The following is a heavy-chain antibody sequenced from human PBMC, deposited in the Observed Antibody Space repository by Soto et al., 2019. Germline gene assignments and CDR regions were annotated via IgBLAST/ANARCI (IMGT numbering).Heavy chain of an antibody. CDR1: GGSFSGYY. Sequence: QVQLQQWGAGLLKPSETLSLTCAVYGGSFSGYYWSWIRQPPGKGLEWIGEINHSGSTNYNPSLKSRVTISVDTSKNQFSLKLSSVTAADTAVHYCARGLTIRYSSGWGYWGQGTLVTVSS. V-gene: IGHV4-34*01. CDR3: ARGLTIRYSSGWGY. CDR2: INHSGST. J-gene: IGHJ4*02. D-gene: IGHD6-19*01.